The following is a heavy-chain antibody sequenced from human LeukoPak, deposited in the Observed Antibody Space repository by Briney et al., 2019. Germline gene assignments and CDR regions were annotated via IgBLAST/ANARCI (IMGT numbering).Heavy chain of an antibody. CDR2: INHSGST. V-gene: IGHV4-34*01. CDR3: ARGTCSSTSCYDNWFDP. CDR1: GGSFSGYH. Sequence: SETLSLTCAVYGGSFSGYHWSWIRQPPGKGLEWIGEINHSGSTNYNPSLKSRVTISVDTSKNQFSLKLSSVTAADTAVYYCARGTCSSTSCYDNWFDPWGQGTLATVSS. J-gene: IGHJ5*02. D-gene: IGHD2-2*01.